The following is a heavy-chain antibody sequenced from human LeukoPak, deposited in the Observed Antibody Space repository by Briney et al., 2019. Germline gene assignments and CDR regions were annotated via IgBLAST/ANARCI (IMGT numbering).Heavy chain of an antibody. Sequence: GGSLRLSCAASGFTFSSYAMSWVRQAPGKGLEWVSAISGSGGSIYYADSVKGRFTISRDNSKNTLYLQMNSLRAEDTAVYYCAKTGAVAGIIDFDYWGQGTLVTVSS. V-gene: IGHV3-23*01. D-gene: IGHD6-19*01. CDR1: GFTFSSYA. CDR2: ISGSGGSI. CDR3: AKTGAVAGIIDFDY. J-gene: IGHJ4*02.